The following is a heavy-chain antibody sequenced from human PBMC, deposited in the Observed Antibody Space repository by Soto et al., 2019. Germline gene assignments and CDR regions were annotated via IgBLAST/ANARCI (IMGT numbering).Heavy chain of an antibody. V-gene: IGHV3-48*02. CDR3: ARVGRGVYGMDV. Sequence: EVQLVDSGGGLVQPGGSLRLSCAASGFTFSSYSINWVRQAPGKGLEWFSYITSDSSTISYADSVKGRFTVSRDNAKNSLYLQMNSLRDEDTAVYYCARVGRGVYGMDVWGQGTSVTVSS. J-gene: IGHJ6*02. CDR1: GFTFSSYS. D-gene: IGHD2-8*01. CDR2: ITSDSSTI.